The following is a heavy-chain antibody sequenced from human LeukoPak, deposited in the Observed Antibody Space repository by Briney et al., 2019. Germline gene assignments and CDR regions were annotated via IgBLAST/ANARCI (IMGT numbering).Heavy chain of an antibody. CDR1: GFTFSSYG. CDR3: ARDGDSSGYRFDY. V-gene: IGHV3-48*04. D-gene: IGHD3-22*01. CDR2: ISSSSSTI. J-gene: IGHJ4*02. Sequence: GGSLRLSCAASGFTFSSYGMNWVRQAPGKGLEWVSYISSSSSTIYYADSVKGRFTISRDNAKNSLYLQMNSLRAEDTAVYYCARDGDSSGYRFDYWGQGTLVTVSS.